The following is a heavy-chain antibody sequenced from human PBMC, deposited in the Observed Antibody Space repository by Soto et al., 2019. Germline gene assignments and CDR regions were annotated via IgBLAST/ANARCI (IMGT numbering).Heavy chain of an antibody. CDR2: IGTAGDT. D-gene: IGHD2-8*02. V-gene: IGHV3-13*01. J-gene: IGHJ6*03. CDR1: GFTFSSYD. Sequence: EVQLVESGGGLVQPGGSLRLSCAASGFTFSSYDMHWVRQATGKGLEWVSAIGTAGDTYYPGSVKGRFTISRENAKNSLYLQMNSRRAGDTAVYYCARETRTGANYYYMDVWGKGTTVTVSS. CDR3: ARETRTGANYYYMDV.